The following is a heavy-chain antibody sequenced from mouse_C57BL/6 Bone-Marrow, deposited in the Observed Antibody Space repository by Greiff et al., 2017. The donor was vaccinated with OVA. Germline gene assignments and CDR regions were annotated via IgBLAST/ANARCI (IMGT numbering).Heavy chain of an antibody. J-gene: IGHJ4*01. CDR3: ARYRGDYYYAMDY. V-gene: IGHV1-7*01. D-gene: IGHD2-14*01. Sequence: QVQLQQSGAELAKPGASVKLSCKASGYTFTSYWMHWVKQRPGQGLEWIGYINPSSGYTKYNQKFKDKATLTADKSSSTAYMQLSSLTYEDSAFYYCARYRGDYYYAMDYWGQGTSVTVSS. CDR2: INPSSGYT. CDR1: GYTFTSYW.